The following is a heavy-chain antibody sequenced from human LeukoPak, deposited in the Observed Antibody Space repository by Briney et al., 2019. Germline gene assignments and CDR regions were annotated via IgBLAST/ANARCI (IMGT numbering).Heavy chain of an antibody. CDR1: GFTFSNYA. D-gene: IGHD3-10*01. V-gene: IGHV4-59*08. CDR3: ARHFGGRGVFDY. Sequence: GSLRLSCAASGFTFSNYAMSWFRQPPGKGLEWIGYIYYSGSTNYNPSLKSRVNISVDTSKNQFSLKLSSVTAADTAVYYCARHFGGRGVFDYWGQGTLVTVSS. CDR2: IYYSGST. J-gene: IGHJ4*02.